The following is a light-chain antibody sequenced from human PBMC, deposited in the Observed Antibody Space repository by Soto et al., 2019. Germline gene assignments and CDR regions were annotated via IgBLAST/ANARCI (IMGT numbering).Light chain of an antibody. CDR3: ASYTTSNTWV. CDR2: EVK. J-gene: IGLJ3*02. CDR1: SSDVGTYNY. V-gene: IGLV2-14*01. Sequence: QSALTQPASVSGSPGQSITISCTGTSSDVGTYNYVSWYQQYPDKAPKLMIYEVKNRPSGVSNRFSGSKSGSTASLTISGLQAEDEADYYCASYTTSNTWVFGGGTKLTVL.